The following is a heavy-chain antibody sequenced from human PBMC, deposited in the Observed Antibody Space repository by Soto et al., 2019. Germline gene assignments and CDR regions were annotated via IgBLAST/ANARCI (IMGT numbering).Heavy chain of an antibody. CDR3: ARGEAIGDDP. V-gene: IGHV3-7*01. D-gene: IGHD3-10*01. CDR1: GLTFSSYW. CDR2: IKQDGSEK. J-gene: IGHJ5*02. Sequence: EVQLVESGGGLAQPGGSLRLSCAASGLTFSSYWMNWVRQAPGKGLEWVANIKQDGSEKYYVDSVKGRFTISRDKAKNSLYLHMNNLCVADTAVYYCARGEAIGDDPWGHGTLVTVSS.